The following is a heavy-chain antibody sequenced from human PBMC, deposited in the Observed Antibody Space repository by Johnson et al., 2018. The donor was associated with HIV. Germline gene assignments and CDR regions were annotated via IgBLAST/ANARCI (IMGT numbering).Heavy chain of an antibody. V-gene: IGHV3-66*01. CDR2: IYSGGST. D-gene: IGHD6-19*01. CDR3: ARDPNSSGLFGAFDI. J-gene: IGHJ3*02. Sequence: VQLVESGGGLVQPGGSLRLSCAASGFTFSSYAMSWVRQAPGKGLEWVSVIYSGGSTDYADSVKGRLTISRDNSKNTLYLQMNSLRAEDTAVYYCARDPNSSGLFGAFDIWGQGTMVTVSS. CDR1: GFTFSSYA.